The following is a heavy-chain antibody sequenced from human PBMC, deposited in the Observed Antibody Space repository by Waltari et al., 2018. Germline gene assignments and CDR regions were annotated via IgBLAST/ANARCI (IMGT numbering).Heavy chain of an antibody. V-gene: IGHV4-4*07. CDR3: AREAVALRDYAFDI. CDR1: GGALSSYY. Sequence: QVQLQESGPGLVKPSETLSLTCTVSGGALSSYYWSWVRQPAGKGLEWIGRIYTSGSTNYNPSLKSRVTMSVDTSKNQFSLKLSSVTAADTAVYYCAREAVALRDYAFDIWGQGTMVTVSS. D-gene: IGHD6-19*01. CDR2: IYTSGST. J-gene: IGHJ3*02.